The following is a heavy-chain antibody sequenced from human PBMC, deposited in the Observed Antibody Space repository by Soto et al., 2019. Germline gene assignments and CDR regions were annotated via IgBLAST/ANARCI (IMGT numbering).Heavy chain of an antibody. CDR3: ARGRIVPAASRPYYYYMDV. D-gene: IGHD2-2*01. CDR2: IWYDGSNK. CDR1: GFTFSSYG. J-gene: IGHJ6*03. V-gene: IGHV3-33*01. Sequence: SLRLSCAASGFTFSSYGMHWVRQAPGKGLEWVAVIWYDGSNKYYADSVKGRFTISRDNSKNTLYLQMNSLRAEDTAVYYCARGRIVPAASRPYYYYMDVWGKGTTVTVSS.